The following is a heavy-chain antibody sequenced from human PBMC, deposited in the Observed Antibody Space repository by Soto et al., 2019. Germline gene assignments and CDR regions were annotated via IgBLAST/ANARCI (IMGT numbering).Heavy chain of an antibody. Sequence: GSLRLSCAASGFTVSSNYMSWVRQAPGKGLEWVSVIYSGGSTYYADSVKGRFTISRDNSKNTLYLQMNSLRAEDTAVYYCARDRPGYSSGQYYFDYWGQGTLVTVSS. J-gene: IGHJ4*02. V-gene: IGHV3-66*01. CDR2: IYSGGST. D-gene: IGHD6-19*01. CDR1: GFTVSSNY. CDR3: ARDRPGYSSGQYYFDY.